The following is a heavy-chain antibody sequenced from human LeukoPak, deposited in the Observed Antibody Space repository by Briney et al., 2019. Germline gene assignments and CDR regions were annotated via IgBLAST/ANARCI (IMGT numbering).Heavy chain of an antibody. CDR2: IKQDGSQK. J-gene: IGHJ4*02. Sequence: GGSLRLSCAASRFTFTNYWMSWVRQAPGKGLEWVANIKQDGSQKYYVDSVKGRFTISRDNAKNSLYLQMNSLRAEDTAVYYCARVHVLLWFGEVLEYYFDYWGQGTLVTVSS. V-gene: IGHV3-7*01. D-gene: IGHD3-10*01. CDR3: ARVHVLLWFGEVLEYYFDY. CDR1: RFTFTNYW.